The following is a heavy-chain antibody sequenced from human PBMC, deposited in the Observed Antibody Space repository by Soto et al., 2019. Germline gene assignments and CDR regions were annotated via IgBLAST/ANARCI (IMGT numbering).Heavy chain of an antibody. CDR1: GFTFSSYA. Sequence: QVQLVESGGGVVQPGRSLRLFCAASGFTFSSYAMHWVRQAPGKGLEWVAVISYDGSNKYYADSVKGRFTISRDNSKNTLYLQMNSLRAEDTAVYYCARDERRITMIRDYWGQGTLVTVSS. CDR3: ARDERRITMIRDY. J-gene: IGHJ4*02. CDR2: ISYDGSNK. D-gene: IGHD3-10*01. V-gene: IGHV3-30-3*01.